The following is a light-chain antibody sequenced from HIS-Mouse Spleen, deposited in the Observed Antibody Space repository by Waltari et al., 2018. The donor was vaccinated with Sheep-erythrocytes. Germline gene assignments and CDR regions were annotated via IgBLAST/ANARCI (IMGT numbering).Light chain of an antibody. Sequence: QSALTQPRSVSGSPGQSVTISCTGTSSDVGGYNYVSWYQQHPGKAPKLMIYEVSKRPSGVPDRFSGSKSGNTASLTISGLQAEDEADYYCCSYAGSYNHVFATGTKVTVL. V-gene: IGLV2-11*01. CDR1: SSDVGGYNY. CDR2: EVS. J-gene: IGLJ1*01. CDR3: CSYAGSYNHV.